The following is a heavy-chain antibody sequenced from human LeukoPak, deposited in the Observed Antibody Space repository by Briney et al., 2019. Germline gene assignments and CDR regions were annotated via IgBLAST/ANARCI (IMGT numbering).Heavy chain of an antibody. CDR1: GGSISSYY. Sequence: SETLSLTCTVSGGSISSYYWTWIRQPPGKGLEWIGYMYFGGETNYNPSLKSRATISIDTSKKQFSLKLKSVTAADTAVYYCARIPGDRPDDWGQGTLVTVS. CDR2: MYFGGET. CDR3: ARIPGDRPDD. V-gene: IGHV4-59*01. J-gene: IGHJ4*02. D-gene: IGHD7-27*01.